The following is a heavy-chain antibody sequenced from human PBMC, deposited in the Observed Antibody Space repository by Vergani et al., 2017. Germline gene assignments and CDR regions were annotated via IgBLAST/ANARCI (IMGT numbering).Heavy chain of an antibody. CDR1: GDSVSSNSAA. J-gene: IGHJ6*03. CDR2: TYYRSKWYN. Sequence: QVQLQQSGPGLVKPSQTLSLTCAISGDSVSSNSAAWNWIRQSPSRGLEWLGRTYYRSKWYNDYAVSVKSRITINPDTSKNQFSLQLNSVTPEDTAVYYCAIDLEGQLVSYYFYYYMDVWGKGTTVTVSS. D-gene: IGHD6-6*01. CDR3: AIDLEGQLVSYYFYYYMDV. V-gene: IGHV6-1*01.